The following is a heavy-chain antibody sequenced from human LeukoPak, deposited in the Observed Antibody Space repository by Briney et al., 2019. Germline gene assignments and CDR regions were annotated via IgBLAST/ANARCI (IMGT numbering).Heavy chain of an antibody. D-gene: IGHD1-26*01. CDR1: GFTFSSYW. V-gene: IGHV3-7*01. J-gene: IGHJ3*02. CDR3: ARAANFGSSYALDI. Sequence: PGGSLRLSCAASGFTFSSYWMTWVRQAPGKGLEWVANIKQDGSEKYYVDSVKGRFTISRDDAKSSLYLQMNSLRAEDTAVYYCARAANFGSSYALDIWGQGTMVTVSS. CDR2: IKQDGSEK.